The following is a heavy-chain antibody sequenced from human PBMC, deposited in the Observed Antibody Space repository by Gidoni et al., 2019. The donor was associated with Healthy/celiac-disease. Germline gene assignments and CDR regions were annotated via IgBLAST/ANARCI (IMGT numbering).Heavy chain of an antibody. CDR3: ARGTFYDY. Sequence: QAQLVESGGRVVQPGRSLRLSCAASGFTFSSYAMHWVRQAPGKGLEWVAVISYDGSNKYYADSVKGRFTISRDNSKNTLYLQMNSLRAEDTAVYYCARGTFYDYWGQGTLVTVSS. CDR2: ISYDGSNK. CDR1: GFTFSSYA. D-gene: IGHD1-7*01. J-gene: IGHJ4*02. V-gene: IGHV3-30-3*01.